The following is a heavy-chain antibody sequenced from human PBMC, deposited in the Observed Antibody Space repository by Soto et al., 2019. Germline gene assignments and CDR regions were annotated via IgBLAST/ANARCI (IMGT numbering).Heavy chain of an antibody. J-gene: IGHJ1*01. D-gene: IGHD4-4*01. CDR1: GYTFTRYD. CDR3: ARDPSLRWNNVAPSEIYTHYLRHAPPITVQ. CDR2: MNPNSGNT. Sequence: GAAVKVSCKASGYTFTRYDINWVRQATGQGREWMGWMNPNSGNTGYAQKFQGRVTMTRNTSTSTAYMKLRSLRSDDTPVYYCARDPSLRWNNVAPSEIYTHYLRHAPPITVQ. V-gene: IGHV1-8*01.